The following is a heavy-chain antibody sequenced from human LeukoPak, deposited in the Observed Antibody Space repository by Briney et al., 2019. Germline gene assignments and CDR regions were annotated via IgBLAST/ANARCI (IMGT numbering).Heavy chain of an antibody. J-gene: IGHJ4*02. CDR2: INPNSGGT. CDR1: GYTFTGYY. V-gene: IGHV1-2*02. D-gene: IGHD3-22*01. Sequence: EASVKVSCKASGYTFTGYYMHWVRQAPGQGLEWMGWINPNSGGTNYAQKFQGRVTMTRDTSISTAYMELRSLRSDDTAVYYCARGPGGSSGYYYNWGQGTLVTVSS. CDR3: ARGPGGSSGYYYN.